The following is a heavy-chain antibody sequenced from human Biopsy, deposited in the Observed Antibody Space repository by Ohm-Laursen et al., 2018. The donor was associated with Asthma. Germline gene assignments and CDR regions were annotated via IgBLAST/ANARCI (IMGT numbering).Heavy chain of an antibody. J-gene: IGHJ4*02. CDR1: GGSFSSNY. V-gene: IGHV4-39*01. Sequence: SETLSLTWTVYGGSFSSNYWSWIRQTPGKGLEWIASFSASGTSYFNASLKSRVTTSVDMSKNQLSLRLTSVTAADTAVYFCVRHQYSSSWSTFDYWGQGALVTVSS. CDR2: FSASGTS. D-gene: IGHD3-22*01. CDR3: VRHQYSSSWSTFDY.